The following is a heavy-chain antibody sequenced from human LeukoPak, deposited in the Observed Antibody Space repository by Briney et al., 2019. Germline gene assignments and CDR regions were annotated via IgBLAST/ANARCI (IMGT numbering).Heavy chain of an antibody. CDR1: GGSISSSSYY. J-gene: IGHJ4*02. V-gene: IGHV4-39*01. Sequence: SETLSLTCPASGGSISSSSYYWGWIRQPPGKGLEWIGSIYYSGSTYYNPSLKSRVTISVDTSKNQFSLKLSSVTAADTAVYYCATKAPSGRYQTFDYWGQGTLVTVSS. D-gene: IGHD1-26*01. CDR3: ATKAPSGRYQTFDY. CDR2: IYYSGST.